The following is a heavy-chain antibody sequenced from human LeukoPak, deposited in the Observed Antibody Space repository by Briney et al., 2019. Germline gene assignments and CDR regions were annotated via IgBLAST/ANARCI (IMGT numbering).Heavy chain of an antibody. J-gene: IGHJ4*02. D-gene: IGHD3-16*01. CDR3: ANFLITWCFDY. V-gene: IGHV3-23*01. Sequence: PGGSLRLSCAASGFTFSSHAMSWVRQAPGKGLEWVSAISGSGGSTYYADSVKGRFAISRDNSKNTLYLQMNSLRAGDTAVYYCANFLITWCFDYWGQGTLVTVSS. CDR2: ISGSGGST. CDR1: GFTFSSHA.